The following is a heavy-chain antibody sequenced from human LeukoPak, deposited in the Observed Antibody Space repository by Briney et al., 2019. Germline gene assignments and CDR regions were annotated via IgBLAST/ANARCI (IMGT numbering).Heavy chain of an antibody. CDR3: ASHSRRDGLDY. V-gene: IGHV4-59*08. D-gene: IGHD5-24*01. Sequence: PSETLSLTCTVSGGSISSYYWSWIRQPPGKGLEWIGHIYYIGSTNYNPSLRSRVTISVDTSKNQFSLKLSSVTAADTAVYYCASHSRRDGLDYWGQGTLVTVSS. CDR2: IYYIGST. CDR1: GGSISSYY. J-gene: IGHJ4*02.